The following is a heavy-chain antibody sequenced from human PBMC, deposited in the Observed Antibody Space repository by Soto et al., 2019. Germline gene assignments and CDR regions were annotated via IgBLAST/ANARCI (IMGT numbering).Heavy chain of an antibody. CDR1: GFTFRNYA. J-gene: IGHJ6*02. CDR2: ISGSGGST. CDR3: AKDSSSYPPRYFYGMDV. V-gene: IGHV3-23*01. Sequence: GGSLRLSCAASGFTFRNYAITWVRQAPGKGLEWVSVISGSGGSTFYADSVKGRFTISRDNSGNTVYLQMNSLKADDTAVYYCAKDSSSYPPRYFYGMDVWGQGTTVTVSS. D-gene: IGHD2-15*01.